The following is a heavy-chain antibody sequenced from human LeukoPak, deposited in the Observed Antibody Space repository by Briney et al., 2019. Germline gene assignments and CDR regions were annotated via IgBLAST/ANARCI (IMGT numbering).Heavy chain of an antibody. D-gene: IGHD5-12*01. CDR1: GFTFSTYW. J-gene: IGHJ4*02. CDR2: TKTDGSST. Sequence: GGSLRLSCAASGFTFSTYWMHWVRQAPGKGLVWVSHTKTDGSSTTYADSVKGRFTISRDNAKNTLYLQMNSLRAEDTAVYYCARDCGYTQDYWGQGTLVTVSS. CDR3: ARDCGYTQDY. V-gene: IGHV3-74*01.